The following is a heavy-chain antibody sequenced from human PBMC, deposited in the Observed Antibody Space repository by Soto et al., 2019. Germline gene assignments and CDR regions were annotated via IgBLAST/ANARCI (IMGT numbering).Heavy chain of an antibody. Sequence: SETLSLTCAVYGGSISGHYWNWIRQPPGKGLERIGEINHSGRNKYNTAQKRRINISVDTSKNLFSLNLGSVTAADTAVYFCARGNIAAALVYWGQGTLVTVS. CDR1: GGSISGHY. J-gene: IGHJ4*02. CDR2: INHSGRN. D-gene: IGHD6-13*01. V-gene: IGHV4-34*01. CDR3: ARGNIAAALVY.